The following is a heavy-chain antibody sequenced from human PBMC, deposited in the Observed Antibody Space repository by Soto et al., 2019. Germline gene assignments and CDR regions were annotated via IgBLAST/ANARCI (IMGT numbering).Heavy chain of an antibody. CDR3: ASFSRMTDGYY. J-gene: IGHJ4*02. CDR2: ISSSGTII. D-gene: IGHD4-17*01. V-gene: IGHV3-48*01. Sequence: EVHLVESGGGLVQPGESLRLSCAASGFIFTSYAINWVRQAPGKGLEWVSYISSSGTIIYYADSVKGRFTISRDHAKNSRYMQMNSLRAEDTAVYYCASFSRMTDGYYWGQGTLVTVSS. CDR1: GFIFTSYA.